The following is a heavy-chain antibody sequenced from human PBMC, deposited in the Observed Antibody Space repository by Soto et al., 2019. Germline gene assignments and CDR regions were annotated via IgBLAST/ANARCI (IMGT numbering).Heavy chain of an antibody. J-gene: IGHJ4*02. CDR3: ARGYLGNDWYYYFDN. D-gene: IGHD2-21*01. CDR2: IHYSGNP. V-gene: IGHV4-59*01. Sequence: QVQLQESGPGLVKPSETLSLTCTVSSGSISGYYWGWIRQPPGQGLEWIGYIHYSGNPHYNPSLKSRVAISVDRSRSQFSLRLSSVTAADTAVYYCARGYLGNDWYYYFDNWGQGALVTVSS. CDR1: SGSISGYY.